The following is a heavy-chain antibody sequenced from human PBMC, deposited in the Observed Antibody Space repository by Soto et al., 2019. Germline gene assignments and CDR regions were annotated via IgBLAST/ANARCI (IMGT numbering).Heavy chain of an antibody. Sequence: SETLSLTCTVSGGSISSGGYYWSWIRQHPGKGLEWIGYIYYSGSTYYNPSLKSRVTISVDTSKNQFSLKLSSVTAADTAVYYFARIMVYAIPSFDYGGREPRFTVSS. CDR1: GGSISSGGYY. V-gene: IGHV4-31*03. D-gene: IGHD2-8*01. CDR3: ARIMVYAIPSFDY. CDR2: IYYSGST. J-gene: IGHJ4*02.